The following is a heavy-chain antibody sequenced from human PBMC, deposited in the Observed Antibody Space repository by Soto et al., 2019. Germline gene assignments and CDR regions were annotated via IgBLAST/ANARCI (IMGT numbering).Heavy chain of an antibody. V-gene: IGHV3-33*01. J-gene: IGHJ6*02. D-gene: IGHD4-17*01. CDR2: IWYDGSNK. Sequence: GGALRLSSAASGFTFSSYGMHWFRQAPGKGLEWVAVIWYDGSNKYYADSVKGRFTISRDNSKNTLCLQMNSLRAEDTAVYYCARGGTTYGVYYYYGMDVWGQGTTVTVSS. CDR1: GFTFSSYG. CDR3: ARGGTTYGVYYYYGMDV.